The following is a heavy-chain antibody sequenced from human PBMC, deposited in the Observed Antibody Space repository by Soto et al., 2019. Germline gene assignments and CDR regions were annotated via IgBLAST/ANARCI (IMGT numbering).Heavy chain of an antibody. CDR2: ISVYNGNT. J-gene: IGHJ4*02. CDR1: GYTFNTYY. CDR3: ARDYYKYYDSSGYYRSPAY. D-gene: IGHD3-22*01. Sequence: ASVKVSCKPSGYTFNTYYLHWVRQAPGQGLEWMGWISVYNGNTDYAQKFQGRVTMTTDTSTSTAYMELRSLRSDDTAVYYCARDYYKYYDSSGYYRSPAYWGQGTLVTVS. V-gene: IGHV1-18*04.